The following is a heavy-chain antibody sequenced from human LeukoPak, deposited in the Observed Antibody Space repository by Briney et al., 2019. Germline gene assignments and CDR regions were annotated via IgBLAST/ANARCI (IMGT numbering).Heavy chain of an antibody. CDR2: ISYTGST. D-gene: IGHD4-23*01. V-gene: IGHV4-59*02. Sequence: GSLRLSCAASGFTVRSNYMSWVRQPPGRGLEWIGYISYTGSTNYNPSLKSRVTISVDMSKNQFSLNLRSVTAADTAVYYCARQTTVVTDFDYWGQGTLVTVSS. CDR1: GFTVRSNY. J-gene: IGHJ4*02. CDR3: ARQTTVVTDFDY.